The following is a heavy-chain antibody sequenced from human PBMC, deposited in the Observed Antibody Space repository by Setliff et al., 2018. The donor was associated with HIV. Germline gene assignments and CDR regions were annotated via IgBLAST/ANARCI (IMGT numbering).Heavy chain of an antibody. D-gene: IGHD2-15*01. J-gene: IGHJ4*02. CDR2: IIHSGGT. CDR1: GGSFSGYY. Sequence: SETLSLTCAVYGGSFSGYYWTWIRRPPGRGLEWIGEIIHSGGTNYNRSLKSRVTISVDTSKNQFSLNLSSVTAADTAVYYCARGGLGVVGAIDYWSQGTLVTVS. CDR3: ARGGLGVVGAIDY. V-gene: IGHV4-34*01.